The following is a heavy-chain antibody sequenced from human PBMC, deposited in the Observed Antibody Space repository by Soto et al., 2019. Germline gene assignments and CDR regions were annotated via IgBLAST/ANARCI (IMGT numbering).Heavy chain of an antibody. V-gene: IGHV1-2*04. J-gene: IGHJ5*02. D-gene: IGHD1-26*01. Sequence: ASVKVSCKASGYTFTGYHIHWVRQAPGQGLEWMGWINTNSGDTNYAQNFQGWVTMTRDTSINTAYMQLSRLRSDDTAVYYCARWVGASNWFDPWGQGTLVTVSS. CDR3: ARWVGASNWFDP. CDR1: GYTFTGYH. CDR2: INTNSGDT.